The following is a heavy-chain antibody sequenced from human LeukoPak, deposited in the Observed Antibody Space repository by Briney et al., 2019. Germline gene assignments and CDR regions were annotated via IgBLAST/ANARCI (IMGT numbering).Heavy chain of an antibody. J-gene: IGHJ5*02. CDR3: ARDRLSLGRSSWFDP. CDR2: IHYSGSP. D-gene: IGHD3-16*02. Sequence: PSETLSLTCTVSGGSNYWTWIRQAPRKGLEWIAYIHYSGSPHYNPSLRSRVTISVDTSKNQFSLKLSSVTATDTAVYYCARDRLSLGRSSWFDPWGQGTLVTVSS. V-gene: IGHV4-59*12. CDR1: GGSNY.